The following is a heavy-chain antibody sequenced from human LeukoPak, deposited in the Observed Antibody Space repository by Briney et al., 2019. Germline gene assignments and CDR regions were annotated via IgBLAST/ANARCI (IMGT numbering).Heavy chain of an antibody. CDR2: IYTSGST. D-gene: IGHD3-10*01. Sequence: SQTLSLTCTVSGNSISSGDYYWSWIRQPAGKGLEWIGRIYTSGSTTYNPSLKSRVTISGDTSENQFSLRLSSVTAADTAVYYCARGSLWFGELRGWFDPWGQGTLVTVSS. J-gene: IGHJ5*02. V-gene: IGHV4-61*02. CDR1: GNSISSGDYY. CDR3: ARGSLWFGELRGWFDP.